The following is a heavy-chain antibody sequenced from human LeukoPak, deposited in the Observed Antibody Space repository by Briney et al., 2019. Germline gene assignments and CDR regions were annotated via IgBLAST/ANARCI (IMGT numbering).Heavy chain of an antibody. CDR2: IYYSGST. J-gene: IGHJ4*02. V-gene: IGHV4-59*01. Sequence: SETLSLTCTVSGGSISSYYWSWIRQPPGKGLEWIGYIYYSGSTNYNPSLKSRVTISVDTSKNQFSLKLSSVTAADTVVYYCARGLRYFDWLPPHYFDYWGQGTLVTVSS. D-gene: IGHD3-9*01. CDR3: ARGLRYFDWLPPHYFDY. CDR1: GGSISSYY.